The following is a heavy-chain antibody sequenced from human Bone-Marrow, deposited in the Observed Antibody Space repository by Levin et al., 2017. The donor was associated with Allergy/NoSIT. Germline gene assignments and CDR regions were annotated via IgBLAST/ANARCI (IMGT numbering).Heavy chain of an antibody. CDR1: GFTFDDAW. D-gene: IGHD1-1*01. CDR2: IKNKADGGTI. J-gene: IGHJ5*02. V-gene: IGHV3-15*07. Sequence: GGSLRLSCAASGFTFDDAWMTWVRQAPGKGLEWVGRIKNKADGGTIDYAAPVKDRFSISRDDSKNSVYLQLNSLKTEDTGVYYCTYNGAAWGQGALVTVSS. CDR3: TYNGAA.